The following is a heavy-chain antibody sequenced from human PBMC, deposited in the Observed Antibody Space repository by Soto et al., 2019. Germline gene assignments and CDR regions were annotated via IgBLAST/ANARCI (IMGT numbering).Heavy chain of an antibody. J-gene: IGHJ4*02. CDR2: IYYSGST. V-gene: IGHV4-31*03. D-gene: IGHD5-12*01. CDR3: ARAGEGGYDYPDY. Sequence: QVQLQESGPGLVKPSQTLSLTCTVSGGSISSGGYYWSWIRQHPGKGLEWIGYIYYSGSTYYNPSLKSRVIISVDTYKNQFSLKLSSVTAADTAVYYCARAGEGGYDYPDYWGQGTLITVSS. CDR1: GGSISSGGYY.